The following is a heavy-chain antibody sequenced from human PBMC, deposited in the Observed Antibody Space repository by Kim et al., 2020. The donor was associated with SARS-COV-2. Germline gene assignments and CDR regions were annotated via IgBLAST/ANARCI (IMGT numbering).Heavy chain of an antibody. J-gene: IGHJ4*01. CDR3: ARGQCTFVCGLNTRYYYF. D-gene: IGHD2-21*01. V-gene: IGHV1-2*02. Sequence: ASVKVSCKASGYTFTGYYINWVRQAPGQGLEWMGWINPNSGSTNYAQKFQGRVTMTRDTSISTAYMELSSLRSEDTALYYCARGQCTFVCGLNTRYYYF. CDR2: INPNSGST. CDR1: GYTFTGYY.